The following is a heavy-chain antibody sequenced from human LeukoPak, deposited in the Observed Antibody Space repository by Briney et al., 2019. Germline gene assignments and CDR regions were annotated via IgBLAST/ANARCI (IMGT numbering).Heavy chain of an antibody. CDR1: GFTFSSCA. CDR3: AKGGYSYEADY. Sequence: GGSLRLSCAASGFTFSSCAMSWVRQPPGKGLEWVSSISDSDGTTKYADSVKGRFTISRDNSKNTLHLQMNSLRAEDTAVYYCAKGGYSYEADYWGQGTLVTVSS. D-gene: IGHD5-18*01. CDR2: ISDSDGTT. J-gene: IGHJ4*02. V-gene: IGHV3-23*01.